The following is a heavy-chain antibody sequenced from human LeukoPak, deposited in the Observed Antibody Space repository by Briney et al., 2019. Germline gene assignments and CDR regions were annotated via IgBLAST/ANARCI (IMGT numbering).Heavy chain of an antibody. CDR2: ISRSGSTK. Sequence: PGGSLRLSCAASGFTFSDYNMRWIRQAPGKGLEWVSSISRSGSTKYYADSVKGRFTISRDNSKNTLYLQMNSLRAEDTAVYYCAKQDSSGYYLDYWGQGTLVTVSS. D-gene: IGHD3-22*01. CDR1: GFTFSDYN. V-gene: IGHV3-11*04. J-gene: IGHJ4*02. CDR3: AKQDSSGYYLDY.